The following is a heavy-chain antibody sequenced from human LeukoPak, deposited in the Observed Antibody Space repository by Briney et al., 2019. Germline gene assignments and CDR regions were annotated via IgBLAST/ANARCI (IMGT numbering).Heavy chain of an antibody. CDR2: IYTSGST. CDR3: ARELELRY. D-gene: IGHD1-7*01. Sequence: PSQTLSLTCTVSGGSISSGSYYWSWIRQPAGKGLEWIGHIYTSGSTNYNPSLKSRVTISVDRSKNQFSQKLSSVTAADTAVYYCARELELRYWGQGTLVTVSS. J-gene: IGHJ4*02. V-gene: IGHV4-61*09. CDR1: GGSISSGSYY.